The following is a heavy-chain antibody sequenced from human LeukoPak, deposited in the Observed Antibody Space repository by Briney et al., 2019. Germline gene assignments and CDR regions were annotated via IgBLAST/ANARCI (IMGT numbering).Heavy chain of an antibody. CDR2: MNPNSGNT. CDR3: ARGSLPDSSSWYWFDP. V-gene: IGHV1-8*01. J-gene: IGHJ5*02. D-gene: IGHD6-13*01. CDR1: GYTFTSYD. Sequence: ASVKVSCKASGYTFTSYDINWVRQATGHGLEWMGWMNPNSGNTGYAQKFQGRVTMTRYTSISTAYMELSSLRSEGTAVYYCARGSLPDSSSWYWFDPWGQGTLVTVSS.